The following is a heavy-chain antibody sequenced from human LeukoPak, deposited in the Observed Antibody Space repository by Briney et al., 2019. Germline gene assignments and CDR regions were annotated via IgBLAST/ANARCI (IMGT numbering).Heavy chain of an antibody. Sequence: PGGSLRLSCAASGFTFSSYSMNWVRQAPGKGLEWVSYISSSSSTIYYADSVKGRFTISRDNAKNSLYLQMNSLRAEDTAVYYCARADCSSTSCYDAFDIWGQGTMVTVSS. V-gene: IGHV3-48*01. CDR2: ISSSSSTI. CDR3: ARADCSSTSCYDAFDI. CDR1: GFTFSSYS. D-gene: IGHD2-2*01. J-gene: IGHJ3*02.